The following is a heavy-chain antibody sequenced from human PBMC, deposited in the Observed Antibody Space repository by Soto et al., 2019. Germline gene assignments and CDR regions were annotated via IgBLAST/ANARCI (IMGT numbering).Heavy chain of an antibody. D-gene: IGHD3-9*01. CDR2: VSAYNGHT. CDR1: GYTFTTYG. Sequence: VQLVQSGTEVKRPGASLKVSCKASGYTFTTYGISWVRQAPGQGLEWMGWVSAYNGHTNYAQNLQGRVIMTTDTSTTQAHMDWRSWRLDATPVNYCARDLLRDIDWPLTNGYYSGMDVGGQGPRSPSPQ. V-gene: IGHV1-18*01. J-gene: IGHJ6*01. CDR3: ARDLLRDIDWPLTNGYYSGMDV.